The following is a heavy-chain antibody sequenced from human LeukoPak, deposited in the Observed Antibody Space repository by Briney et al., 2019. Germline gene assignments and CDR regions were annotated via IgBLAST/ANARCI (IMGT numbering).Heavy chain of an antibody. J-gene: IGHJ4*02. CDR2: INHSGST. V-gene: IGHV4-34*01. CDR1: GGSFSGYY. D-gene: IGHD3-16*02. CDR3: ARSMITFGGVIVIFGY. Sequence: SETLSLTCAVYGGSFSGYYWSWIRQPPGKGLEWIGEINHSGSTNYNPSLKSRVTISVDTSKNQFSLKLSSVTAADTAVYYCARSMITFGGVIVIFGYWGQGTLVTVSS.